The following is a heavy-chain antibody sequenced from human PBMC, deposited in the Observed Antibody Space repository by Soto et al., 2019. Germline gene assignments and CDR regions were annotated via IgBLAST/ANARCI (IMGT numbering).Heavy chain of an antibody. CDR1: GYTFTIYY. D-gene: IGHD1-26*01. Sequence: ASVKVSCKASGYTFTIYYMHCVGQSPGQGLEWMGIISPSGGSTSYAQKFQGRVTMTRDTSTSTVYMELSSLRSEDTAVYYCARGGGSYYAHFDYWGQGTLVTVSS. J-gene: IGHJ4*02. V-gene: IGHV1-46*01. CDR2: ISPSGGST. CDR3: ARGGGSYYAHFDY.